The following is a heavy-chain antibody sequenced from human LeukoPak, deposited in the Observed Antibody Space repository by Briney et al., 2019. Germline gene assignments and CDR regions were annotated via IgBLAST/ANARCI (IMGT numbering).Heavy chain of an antibody. CDR3: TTTDYYDTQYYFDY. V-gene: IGHV3-15*01. CDR2: IKSKTDGGTT. CDR1: VFTFSNAW. D-gene: IGHD3-22*01. Sequence: GGSLRLSCADSVFTFSNAWMSWVRQAPGRGLEWVGRIKSKTDGGTTDYAPTGKGRLTISRDDSKNTLYLQMNSLKTEDTAVYYCTTTDYYDTQYYFDYWGQGTLVTVSS. J-gene: IGHJ4*02.